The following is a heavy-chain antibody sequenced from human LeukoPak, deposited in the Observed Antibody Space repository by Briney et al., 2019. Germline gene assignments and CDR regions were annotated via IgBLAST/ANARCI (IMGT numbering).Heavy chain of an antibody. V-gene: IGHV4-59*01. J-gene: IGHJ4*02. D-gene: IGHD4-17*01. Sequence: SETLSLTCTVSGGSISSYYWSWIRQPPGKGLEWIGYIYYSGSTNYNPSLKSRVTISVDTSKNQFSLKLSSVTAADTAVYYCAREILPYGDFYFDYWGQGTLVTVSS. CDR1: GGSISSYY. CDR2: IYYSGST. CDR3: AREILPYGDFYFDY.